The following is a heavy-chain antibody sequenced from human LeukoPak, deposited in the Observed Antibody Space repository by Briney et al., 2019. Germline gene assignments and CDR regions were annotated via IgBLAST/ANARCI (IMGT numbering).Heavy chain of an antibody. CDR1: GFTFSSYG. CDR3: PKPNSAYAAFDI. Sequence: GGSLRLSCAASGFTFSSYGMSWVRQAPGKGLEWVSAISGSGGSTYYADSVKGRFTISRDNSKNTLYLQMNSLRAEDTAVYYFPKPNSAYAAFDIWGQGTLVTVSS. V-gene: IGHV3-23*01. D-gene: IGHD2-2*01. J-gene: IGHJ3*02. CDR2: ISGSGGST.